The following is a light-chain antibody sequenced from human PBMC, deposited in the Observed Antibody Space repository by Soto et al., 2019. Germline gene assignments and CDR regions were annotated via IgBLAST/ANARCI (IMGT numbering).Light chain of an antibody. CDR3: QQYDNLPLT. Sequence: IQMTQFPSSLAASVGDRVTIACRASQDIRSDLGWYQQRPGKAPQLLIFSTSNLETGVPSRFSGSGSGTDFTFTISSLQPEDIATYYCQQYDNLPLTFGGGTKVDIK. V-gene: IGKV1-33*01. CDR2: STS. J-gene: IGKJ4*01. CDR1: QDIRSD.